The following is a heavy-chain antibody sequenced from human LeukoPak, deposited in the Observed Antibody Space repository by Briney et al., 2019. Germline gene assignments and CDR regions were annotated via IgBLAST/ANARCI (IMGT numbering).Heavy chain of an antibody. CDR3: ARVGGVPAAHFDY. Sequence: GGSLILSCAASGFSIRTKYMAWVRPAPGKGLEWVSLIYASGTTYYSDSVKGRFTISRDNSKNSVYLQMDSLRAEDTAVYYCARVGGVPAAHFDYWGQGTLVTVSS. CDR1: GFSIRTKY. D-gene: IGHD2-2*01. V-gene: IGHV3-53*01. J-gene: IGHJ4*02. CDR2: IYASGTT.